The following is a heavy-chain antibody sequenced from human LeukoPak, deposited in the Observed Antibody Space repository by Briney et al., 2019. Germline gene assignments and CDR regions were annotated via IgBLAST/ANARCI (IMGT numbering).Heavy chain of an antibody. J-gene: IGHJ4*02. V-gene: IGHV4-39*07. CDR2: IFYTGNT. D-gene: IGHD4-23*01. CDR3: ARVKAVVTPWVFDY. Sequence: SETLSLTCSVSVGSISSSSYYGGWIRQPPGEGLQWIGSIFYTGNTYYKPSRKSPVTISVDTCKNQFSLKMTSITAADTAVHYCARVKAVVTPWVFDYWGQGTLVTVSS. CDR1: VGSISSSSYY.